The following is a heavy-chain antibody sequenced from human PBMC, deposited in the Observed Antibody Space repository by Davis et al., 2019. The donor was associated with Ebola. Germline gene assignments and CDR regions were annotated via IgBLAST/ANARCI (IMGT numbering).Heavy chain of an antibody. V-gene: IGHV4-34*01. CDR1: DGSFTTYH. Sequence: MPSETLSLTCAVYDGSFTTYHWSWIRQPPGKGLEWIGEINHSGGTRYNPSLKSRVTISVDTSKNQFSLKVTSVTAADTAVYYCARQKVTNAFDIWGQGTMVTISS. CDR2: INHSGGT. CDR3: ARQKVTNAFDI. J-gene: IGHJ3*02.